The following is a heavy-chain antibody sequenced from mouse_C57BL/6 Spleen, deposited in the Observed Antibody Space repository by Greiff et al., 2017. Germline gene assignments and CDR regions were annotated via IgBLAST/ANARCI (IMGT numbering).Heavy chain of an antibody. CDR2: ISSGSSTI. D-gene: IGHD1-1*01. Sequence: EVKLMESGGGLVKPGGSLKLSCAASGFTFSDYGMHWVRQAPEKGLEWVAYISSGSSTIYYADTVKGRFTISRDNAKNTLFLQMTSLRSEDTAMYYCARPHYYGSSTGAMDYWGQGTSVTVSS. CDR1: GFTFSDYG. V-gene: IGHV5-17*01. J-gene: IGHJ4*01. CDR3: ARPHYYGSSTGAMDY.